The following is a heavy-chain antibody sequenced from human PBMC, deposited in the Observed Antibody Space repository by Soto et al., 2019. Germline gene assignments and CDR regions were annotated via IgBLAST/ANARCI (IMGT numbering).Heavy chain of an antibody. D-gene: IGHD1-1*01. CDR1: GASISGYY. CDR2: IYATGTT. CDR3: VRDGTKTLRDWFDP. Sequence: TLSLTCTVSGASISGYYWSWIRKSAGKGLEWIGRIYATGTTDYNPSLKSRVMMSVDTSKKQFSLKLRSVTAADTAVYYCVRDGTKTLRDWFDPWGQGMSVTVSS. J-gene: IGHJ5*02. V-gene: IGHV4-4*07.